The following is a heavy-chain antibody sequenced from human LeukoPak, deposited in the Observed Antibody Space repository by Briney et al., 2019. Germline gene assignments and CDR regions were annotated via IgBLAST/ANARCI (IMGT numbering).Heavy chain of an antibody. V-gene: IGHV3-7*03. Sequence: GGSLRLSCAASGFIFGKYWMSWVRQAPGKGLEWVANIKLDGSEKNYVDSVKGRFTISRDNTKNSLYLQMNSLRAEDTAVFYCARDQYDTWSRRGNFDTWGQGTLVIVSS. CDR1: GFIFGKYW. J-gene: IGHJ4*02. CDR3: ARDQYDTWSRRGNFDT. CDR2: IKLDGSEK. D-gene: IGHD3-3*01.